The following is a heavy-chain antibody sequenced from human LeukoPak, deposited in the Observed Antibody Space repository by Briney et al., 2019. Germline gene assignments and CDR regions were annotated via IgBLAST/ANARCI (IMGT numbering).Heavy chain of an antibody. CDR2: INHSGST. J-gene: IGHJ6*02. CDR3: ARCSAAGVVAATFGYYYGMDV. Sequence: SETLSLTCAVYGGSFSGYYWSWIRQPPGKGLEWIGEINHSGSTNYNPSLKSRVTISVDTSKNQFSLKLSSVTAADTAVYYCARCSAAGVVAATFGYYYGMDVWGQGTTVTVSS. V-gene: IGHV4-34*01. D-gene: IGHD2-15*01. CDR1: GGSFSGYY.